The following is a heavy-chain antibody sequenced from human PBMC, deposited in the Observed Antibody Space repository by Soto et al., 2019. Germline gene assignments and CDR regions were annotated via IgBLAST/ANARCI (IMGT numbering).Heavy chain of an antibody. J-gene: IGHJ4*02. CDR1: SGSFSGYY. CDR2: INHSGST. D-gene: IGHD2-8*01. Sequence: KASETLSLTCAVYSGSFSGYYWSWIRQPPGKGLEWIGEINHSGSTNYNPSLKSRVTISVDTSKNQFSLKLSSVTAADTAVYFCARVWRQGLYHTRYYFDYWGQGTLVPVS. CDR3: ARVWRQGLYHTRYYFDY. V-gene: IGHV4-34*01.